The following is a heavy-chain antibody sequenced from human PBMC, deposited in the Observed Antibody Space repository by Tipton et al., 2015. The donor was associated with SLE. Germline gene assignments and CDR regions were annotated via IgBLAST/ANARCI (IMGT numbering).Heavy chain of an antibody. Sequence: TLSLTCSVSGGSTSLYYWSWIRQTPGQGLEWIGYLYYSGITNYNPSLNSRVTISVDTSKNQFSLKVNSVTAADTAVYYCARGSPFMEWERNWFDPWGQGTLVTVSS. J-gene: IGHJ5*02. V-gene: IGHV4-59*01. CDR3: ARGSPFMEWERNWFDP. CDR1: GGSTSLYY. CDR2: LYYSGIT. D-gene: IGHD3-3*01.